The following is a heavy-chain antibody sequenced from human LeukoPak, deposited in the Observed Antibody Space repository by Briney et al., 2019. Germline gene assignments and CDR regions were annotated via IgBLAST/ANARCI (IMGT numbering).Heavy chain of an antibody. CDR1: GYSISSGYY. V-gene: IGHV4-38-2*02. CDR2: IYHSGST. Sequence: PSETLSLTCTVSGYSISSGYYWGWIRQPPGKGLEWIGSIYHSGSTYYNPSLKSRVTISVDTSKNQFSLKLSSVTAADTAVYYCARDCGYSYGSDYWGQGTLVTVSS. J-gene: IGHJ4*02. CDR3: ARDCGYSYGSDY. D-gene: IGHD5-18*01.